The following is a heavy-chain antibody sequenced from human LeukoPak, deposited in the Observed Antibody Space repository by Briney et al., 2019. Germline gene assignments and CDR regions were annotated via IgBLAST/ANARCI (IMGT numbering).Heavy chain of an antibody. D-gene: IGHD3-10*01. V-gene: IGHV3-23*01. CDR2: ISGSGGST. J-gene: IGHJ3*01. CDR1: GFTFSSYA. Sequence: PGGSLRLSCAASGFTFSSYAMSWVRQAPGKGLEWVSAISGSGGSTYYADSVKGRFTISRDNSKNTLYPQMNSLRAEDTAVYYCAKDPRDGSGSYYWGQGTMVTVSS. CDR3: AKDPRDGSGSYY.